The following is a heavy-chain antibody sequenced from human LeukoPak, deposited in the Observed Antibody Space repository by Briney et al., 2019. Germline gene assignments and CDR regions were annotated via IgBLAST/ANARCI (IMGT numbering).Heavy chain of an antibody. CDR2: IYTSGST. CDR3: ARRRLGSGTPFDP. CDR1: GGSISSGSYY. V-gene: IGHV4-61*02. J-gene: IGHJ5*02. D-gene: IGHD3-10*01. Sequence: SETLSLTCTVSGGSISSGSYYWSWIRQPAGKGLEWIGRIYTSGSTNYNPSLKSRVTMSVDTSKNQISLQVRSVTAADTAVYYCARRRLGSGTPFDPWGQGTLVTVSS.